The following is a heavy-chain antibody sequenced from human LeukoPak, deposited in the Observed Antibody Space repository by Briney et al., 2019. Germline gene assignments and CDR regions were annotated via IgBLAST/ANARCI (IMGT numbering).Heavy chain of an antibody. CDR1: GLIFGDYA. CDR3: SRDRDALLWFGEFYYFDY. D-gene: IGHD3-10*01. J-gene: IGHJ4*02. V-gene: IGHV3-49*04. CDR2: IRSKANGGTT. Sequence: GGSLRLSCTGSGLIFGDYAMSWVRQAPGKGLEWVGFIRSKANGGTTEYAASVKGRFTISRDDSKSIAYLQMNSLKTEDTAVYYCSRDRDALLWFGEFYYFDYWGQGTLVTVSS.